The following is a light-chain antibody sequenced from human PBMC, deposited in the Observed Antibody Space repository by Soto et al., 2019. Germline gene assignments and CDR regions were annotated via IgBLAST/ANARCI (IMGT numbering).Light chain of an antibody. V-gene: IGLV2-11*01. CDR1: SSNVGGYNY. CDR3: CSYARSYTVV. CDR2: DVS. Sequence: QSVLTQPRSVSGSPGQSVTISCTGTSSNVGGYNYVSWYQQNPGKAPKLMIYDVSKRPSGVPDRFSGSKSGNAASLTISGLQAEDEADYYCCSYARSYTVVFGGGTKLTVL. J-gene: IGLJ2*01.